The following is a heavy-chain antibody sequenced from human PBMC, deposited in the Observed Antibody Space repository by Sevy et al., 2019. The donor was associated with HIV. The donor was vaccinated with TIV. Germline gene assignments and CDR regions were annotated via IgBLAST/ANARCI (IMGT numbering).Heavy chain of an antibody. D-gene: IGHD3-3*01. CDR2: IKQDGSEK. J-gene: IGHJ4*02. Sequence: GGSLRLSCAASGFTFSSYWMSWVRQAPGKGLEWVANIKQDGSEKYYVDSVKGRFTISRDNAKNSLYLQMNSLGAEDTAVYYCASLGGSDFWSGYFYYFDYWGQGTLVTVSS. CDR1: GFTFSSYW. CDR3: ASLGGSDFWSGYFYYFDY. V-gene: IGHV3-7*01.